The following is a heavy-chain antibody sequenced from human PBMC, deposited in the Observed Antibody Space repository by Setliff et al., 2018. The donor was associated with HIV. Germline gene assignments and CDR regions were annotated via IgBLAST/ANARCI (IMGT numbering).Heavy chain of an antibody. V-gene: IGHV4-39*07. Sequence: SETLSLTCTVSGGSISSSSYYWGWIRQPPGKGLEWIGSIYYSGSTYYNPSLKSRVLISVDTSKNQSSLRLSSVTAADTAVYYCVRETGQYYYDNSGYYYAYDFDHWGQGTLVTVSS. J-gene: IGHJ4*02. CDR1: GGSISSSSYY. D-gene: IGHD3-22*01. CDR3: VRETGQYYYDNSGYYYAYDFDH. CDR2: IYYSGST.